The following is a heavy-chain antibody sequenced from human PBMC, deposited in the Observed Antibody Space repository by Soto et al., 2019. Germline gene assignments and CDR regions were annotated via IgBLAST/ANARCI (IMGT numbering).Heavy chain of an antibody. CDR3: ARDSGKGAYFDY. CDR1: GFTFSDHY. CDR2: IRNKANSYTT. V-gene: IGHV3-72*01. J-gene: IGHJ4*01. Sequence: VQLVESGGGLVQPGGSQRLSCAASGFTFSDHYMDWVRQAPGKGLEWVGRIRNKANSYTTDYAASVKGRFTITKDDSKDSRYLQMNSLKTDDTAINEGARDSGKGAYFDYWGHGTLATVSS. D-gene: IGHD1-26*01.